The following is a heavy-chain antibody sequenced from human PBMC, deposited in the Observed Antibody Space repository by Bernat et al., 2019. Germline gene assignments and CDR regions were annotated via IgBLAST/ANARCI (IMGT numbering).Heavy chain of an antibody. J-gene: IGHJ5*02. Sequence: QVQLVQSGAEVKKPGASVKVSCKASGYTFTGYYMHWVRQAPGQGLEWMGWINPNSGGTNYAQKFQGWVTMTRDTSFSTAYMELSRLRSDDTAVYYCARGDSNRQQLVSFDPWGQGTLVTVSS. CDR2: INPNSGGT. CDR3: ARGDSNRQQLVSFDP. V-gene: IGHV1-2*04. CDR1: GYTFTGYY. D-gene: IGHD6-6*01.